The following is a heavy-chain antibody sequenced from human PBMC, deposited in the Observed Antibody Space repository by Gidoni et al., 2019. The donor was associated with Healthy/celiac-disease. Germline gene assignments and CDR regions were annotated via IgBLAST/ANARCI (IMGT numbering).Heavy chain of an antibody. V-gene: IGHV5-10-1*03. Sequence: ELQLIQSGAAVKYPWASRRISCTGSVSIFTSYWIRWVRQMPGKGLVWMGRIDPSDSYTNYSPACQGHVTISADKSSSTAYLQWSSLKAADTGMYYGARQSYYYDSSGYYYWGQGTLVTVSS. CDR2: IDPSDSYT. CDR3: ARQSYYYDSSGYYY. J-gene: IGHJ4*02. CDR1: VSIFTSYW. D-gene: IGHD3-22*01.